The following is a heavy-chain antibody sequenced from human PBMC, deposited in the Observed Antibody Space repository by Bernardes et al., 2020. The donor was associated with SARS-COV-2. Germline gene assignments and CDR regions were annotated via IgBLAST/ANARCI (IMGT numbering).Heavy chain of an antibody. CDR2: IYYSGST. D-gene: IGHD6-6*01. Sequence: SETLSLTCTVSGGSISSSSYYWGWIRQPPGKGLEWIGSIYYSGSTYSNPSLKSRVTISVDTSKNQFSLKLSSVTAADTAVYYCASLSIAARPGPLGFENYYYGMDVWGQGTTVTVSS. J-gene: IGHJ6*02. CDR3: ASLSIAARPGPLGFENYYYGMDV. CDR1: GGSISSSSYY. V-gene: IGHV4-39*01.